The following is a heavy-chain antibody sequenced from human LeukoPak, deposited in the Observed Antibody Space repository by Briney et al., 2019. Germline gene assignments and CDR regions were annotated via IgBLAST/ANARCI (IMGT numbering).Heavy chain of an antibody. CDR1: GFTFSDYA. D-gene: IGHD1-26*01. Sequence: PGGSLRLSCAASGFTFSDYAMTWVRQAPGKGLEWVSAISGSGGSTYYADSVKGRFTISRDNSKNTLYLQMNSLRAEDTTVYYCAKDNSGSYYSPDYWGQGTLVTVSS. CDR3: AKDNSGSYYSPDY. J-gene: IGHJ4*02. CDR2: ISGSGGST. V-gene: IGHV3-23*01.